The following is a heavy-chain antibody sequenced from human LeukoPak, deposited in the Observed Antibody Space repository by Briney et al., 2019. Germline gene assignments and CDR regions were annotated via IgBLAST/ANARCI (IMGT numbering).Heavy chain of an antibody. CDR2: INHSGSA. V-gene: IGHV4-34*01. CDR1: GNSFSGYY. J-gene: IGHJ4*02. Sequence: SETLSLTCAVYGNSFSGYYWSWIRQPPGKGLEWIGEINHSGSANYNSSLKSRVTISVDTSKNQFSLRLSSVTAADTAVYYCAGPNWGPPYYFDSWGQGTLVTVSS. D-gene: IGHD7-27*01. CDR3: AGPNWGPPYYFDS.